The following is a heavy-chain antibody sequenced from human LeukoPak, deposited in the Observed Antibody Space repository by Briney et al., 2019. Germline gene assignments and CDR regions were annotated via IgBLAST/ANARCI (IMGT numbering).Heavy chain of an antibody. CDR2: ISGSGGST. CDR3: AKGATIPAGYY. D-gene: IGHD5-12*01. J-gene: IGHJ4*02. Sequence: HPGGSLRLSCAASGFTFSSYSMNWVRQAPGKGLEWVSAISGSGGSTYYADSVKGRFTISRGNSKNTLYLQMNSLRAEDTAVYYCAKGATIPAGYYWGQGTLVTVSS. CDR1: GFTFSSYS. V-gene: IGHV3-23*01.